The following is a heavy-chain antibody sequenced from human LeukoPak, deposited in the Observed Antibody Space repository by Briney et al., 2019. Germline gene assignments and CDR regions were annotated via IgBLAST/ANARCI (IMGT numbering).Heavy chain of an antibody. D-gene: IGHD3-10*01. CDR3: AKSYYGSGTYASDAFNI. J-gene: IGHJ3*02. CDR1: GFTFSSSA. CDR2: ISGSGGSA. V-gene: IGHV3-23*01. Sequence: GGSLRLSCAGSGFTFSSSAMNWVRQAPGKGLKWVSHISGSGGSAYYADSVKGRFTISRDNSKNTLYLQMNSLRAEDTAVYYCAKSYYGSGTYASDAFNIWGQGTMVTVSS.